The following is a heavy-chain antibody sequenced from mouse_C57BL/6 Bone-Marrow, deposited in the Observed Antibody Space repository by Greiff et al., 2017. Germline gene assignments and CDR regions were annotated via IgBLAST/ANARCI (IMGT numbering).Heavy chain of an antibody. V-gene: IGHV1-53*01. CDR1: GYTFTSYW. Sequence: QVQLQQSGAELARPGASVKLSCKASGYTFTSYWMHWVKQRPGQGLEWIGNINPSNGGTNYNEKFKSKATLTVDKSSSTAYMQLSSLTSEDSAVYYCARKGPDYAFAYWGQGTLVTVSA. CDR2: INPSNGGT. CDR3: ARKGPDYAFAY. J-gene: IGHJ3*01. D-gene: IGHD2-4*01.